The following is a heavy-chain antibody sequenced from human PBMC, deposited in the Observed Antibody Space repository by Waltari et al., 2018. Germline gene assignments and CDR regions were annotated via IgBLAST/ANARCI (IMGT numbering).Heavy chain of an antibody. Sequence: QVQLVESGGGVVQPGRSLRLSCAASGFTFSSYAMHWVRQAPGKGLEWVAVISYDGSNKYYADSVKGRFTISRDNSKNTLYLQMNSRRAEDTAVYYCARDQSSDWGQGTLVTVSS. J-gene: IGHJ4*02. CDR1: GFTFSSYA. CDR2: ISYDGSNK. CDR3: ARDQSSD. V-gene: IGHV3-30-3*01.